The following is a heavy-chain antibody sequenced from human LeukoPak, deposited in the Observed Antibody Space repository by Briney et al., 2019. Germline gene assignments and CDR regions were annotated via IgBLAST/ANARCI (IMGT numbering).Heavy chain of an antibody. Sequence: SETLSLTCAVYGGSFSGYYWSWIRQPPGKGLEWIGEINHSGSTKFNPSLKSRVTISVDTSNNRFSLKLSSVTAADTAGYYCARELVGVPHSSSSADYFDYWGQGTLVAVSS. V-gene: IGHV4-34*01. J-gene: IGHJ4*02. CDR2: INHSGST. D-gene: IGHD6-6*01. CDR3: ARELVGVPHSSSSADYFDY. CDR1: GGSFSGYY.